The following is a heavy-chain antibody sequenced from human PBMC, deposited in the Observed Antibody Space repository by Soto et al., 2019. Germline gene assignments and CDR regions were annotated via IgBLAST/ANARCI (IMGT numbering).Heavy chain of an antibody. CDR2: VYFIGNT. Sequence: QVQLQESGPGLVKPSETLSLTCTVSGGSLSSNSLTWVRQSPGKGLEWIGYVYFIGNTNYNPSLKRRVNISIDTSKNQFALRLASVTAADTAFYYCGRVRPSGYALSWGKGTLVTVSS. CDR1: GGSLSSNS. J-gene: IGHJ5*02. V-gene: IGHV4-59*01. D-gene: IGHD6-25*01. CDR3: GRVRPSGYALS.